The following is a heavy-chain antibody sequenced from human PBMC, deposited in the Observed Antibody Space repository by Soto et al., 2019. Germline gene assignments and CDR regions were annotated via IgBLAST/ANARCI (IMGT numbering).Heavy chain of an antibody. CDR1: GGTFSSYA. CDR3: AVGYCSSTSCFNYYYYGMDV. Sequence: GASVKVSCKASGGTFSSYAISWVRQAPGQGLEWMGGIIPIFGTANYAQKFQGRVTITADESTSTAYMELSSLRSEDTAVYYCAVGYCSSTSCFNYYYYGMDVWGQGTTVTVSS. V-gene: IGHV1-69*13. J-gene: IGHJ6*02. D-gene: IGHD2-2*01. CDR2: IIPIFGTA.